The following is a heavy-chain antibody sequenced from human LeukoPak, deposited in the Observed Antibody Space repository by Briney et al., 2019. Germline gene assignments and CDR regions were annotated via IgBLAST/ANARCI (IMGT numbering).Heavy chain of an antibody. CDR2: ISGSGGFT. D-gene: IGHD6-13*01. V-gene: IGHV3-23*01. Sequence: PGGSLRLSCAASGFTFSNYDMCWVRQAPGKGLEWVSVISGSGGFTYYAGSVKGRFTMPKDSSKNTLYLQMNRLRAEDTAVYSCARGLRAAAGTFGYYYHGMDVWGPGTTVTVSS. CDR3: ARGLRAAAGTFGYYYHGMDV. J-gene: IGHJ6*02. CDR1: GFTFSNYD.